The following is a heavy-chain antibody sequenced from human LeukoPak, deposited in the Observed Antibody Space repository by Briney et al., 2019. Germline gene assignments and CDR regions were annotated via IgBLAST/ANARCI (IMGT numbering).Heavy chain of an antibody. V-gene: IGHV4-59*12. Sequence: SETLSLTCTVSGGSISSYYWSWIRQPPGKGLEWIGYIYYSGSTYYNPSLKSRVTISVDTSKNQFSLKLSSVTAADTAVYYCARDPNDSYYDTLTGYYSGNWFDPWGQGTLVTVSS. CDR3: ARDPNDSYYDTLTGYYSGNWFDP. CDR2: IYYSGST. D-gene: IGHD3-9*01. CDR1: GGSISSYY. J-gene: IGHJ5*02.